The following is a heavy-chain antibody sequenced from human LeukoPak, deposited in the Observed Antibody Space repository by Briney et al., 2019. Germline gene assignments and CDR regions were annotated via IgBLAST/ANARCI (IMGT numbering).Heavy chain of an antibody. V-gene: IGHV1-18*01. J-gene: IGHJ4*02. CDR1: GGTFSSYT. CDR2: ISAYNGNT. Sequence: ASVKVSCKASGGTFSSYTISWVRQAPGQGLEWMGWISAYNGNTNYAQKLQGRVTMTTDTSTSTAYMELRGLRSDDTAVYYCASGLGSGNLVWGQGTLVTVSS. D-gene: IGHD3-10*01. CDR3: ASGLGSGNLV.